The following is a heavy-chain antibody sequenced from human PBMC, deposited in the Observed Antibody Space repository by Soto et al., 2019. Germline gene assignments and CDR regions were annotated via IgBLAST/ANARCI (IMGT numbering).Heavy chain of an antibody. CDR1: GESVTNGYS. Sequence: SETLSLTCAVSGESVTNGYSWSCIRQPPGKWVGWGGSIFHGGTTYYNPSIKSRGIMPVNTPKNQFSLKLSSVTAADSAVYYCARTDSVGYFDRCGQGALVTVSS. CDR3: ARTDSVGYFDR. CDR2: IFHGGTT. D-gene: IGHD4-4*01. V-gene: IGHV4-38-2*01. J-gene: IGHJ4*02.